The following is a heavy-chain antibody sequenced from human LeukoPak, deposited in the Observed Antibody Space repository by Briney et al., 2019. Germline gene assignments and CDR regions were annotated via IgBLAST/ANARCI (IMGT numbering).Heavy chain of an antibody. V-gene: IGHV2-5*01. J-gene: IGHJ4*02. CDR2: IYWNDDK. Sequence: SGPTLVKPTQTLTLTCTFSGFSLSTSGVGVGWIRQPPGKALEWLALIYWNDDKRYSPSLKSRLTITKDTSKNQVVLTMTNMDPVDTATYYCAHRPRLGYYGSGSYYTDSYFDYWGQGTLVTVSS. D-gene: IGHD3-10*01. CDR1: GFSLSTSGVG. CDR3: AHRPRLGYYGSGSYYTDSYFDY.